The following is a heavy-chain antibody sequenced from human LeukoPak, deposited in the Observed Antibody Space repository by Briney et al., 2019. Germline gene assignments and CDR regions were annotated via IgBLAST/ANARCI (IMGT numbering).Heavy chain of an antibody. D-gene: IGHD2-15*01. CDR2: ISAYNGNT. CDR1: GYSLTSYG. V-gene: IGHV1-18*01. J-gene: IGHJ6*02. Sequence: GASVKVSCKASGYSLTSYGISWVRQAPGQGLEWMGWISAYNGNTNYPQKLQGRVTMTTDTSTTTAYMELRSLRSDDTAVYYCARNLGYCSGGSCYAHYYYGMDVWGQGTTVTVSS. CDR3: ARNLGYCSGGSCYAHYYYGMDV.